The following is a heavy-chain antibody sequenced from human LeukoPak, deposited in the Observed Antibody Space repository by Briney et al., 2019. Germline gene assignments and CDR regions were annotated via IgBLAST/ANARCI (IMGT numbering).Heavy chain of an antibody. CDR1: GVSISTYY. D-gene: IGHD2-2*02. Sequence: SETLSLTCTVSGVSISTYYWSWIRQPPGKGLEWIGHINNNGSTNYNPSLKSRVTMSVDTSKNQFSLKLGSVTAADTAVYYCARRPSILYYYYGMDVWGQGTTVTVSS. J-gene: IGHJ6*02. CDR3: ARRPSILYYYYGMDV. V-gene: IGHV4-59*08. CDR2: INNNGST.